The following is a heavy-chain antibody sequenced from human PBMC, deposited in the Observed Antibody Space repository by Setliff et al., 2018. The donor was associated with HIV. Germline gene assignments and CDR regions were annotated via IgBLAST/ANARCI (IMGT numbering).Heavy chain of an antibody. D-gene: IGHD3-3*01. Sequence: RPGGSLRLSCAASGFTFDDYGMSWVRQGPGKGLEWVSGITWNGGRTGYADSVKGRFTISRDNAKNSLYLQMNSLRDDDTGFYYCARGGEVTTFVGYHYMDVWGKGTTVTVSS. V-gene: IGHV3-20*04. CDR2: ITWNGGRT. CDR1: GFTFDDYG. CDR3: ARGGEVTTFVGYHYMDV. J-gene: IGHJ6*03.